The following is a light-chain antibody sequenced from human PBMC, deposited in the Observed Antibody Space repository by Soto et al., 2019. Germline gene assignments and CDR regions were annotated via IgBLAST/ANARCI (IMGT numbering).Light chain of an antibody. CDR2: DVS. CDR3: SSYTSSSTLRV. CDR1: SSDVGGYNY. Sequence: QSALTQPASVSRSPGQSITISCTGTSSDVGGYNYVSWYQQHPGKAPKLMIYDVSHRPSGVSNRFSGSKSGNTASLTISGLQAEDEADYYCSSYTSSSTLRVFGGGTKLTVL. J-gene: IGLJ2*01. V-gene: IGLV2-14*01.